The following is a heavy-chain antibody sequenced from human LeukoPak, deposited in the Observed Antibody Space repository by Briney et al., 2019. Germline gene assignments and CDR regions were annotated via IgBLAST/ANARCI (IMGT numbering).Heavy chain of an antibody. D-gene: IGHD6-13*01. CDR2: INPNSGGT. Sequence: ASVKVSCKASGYTSIGYYMYWVRQAPGQGLEWMGRINPNSGGTNYAQKFQGRVTMTRDTSISTVYMELSSLRSDDTAVYYCARGRGAAAVYYSDYWGQGTLVTVSS. V-gene: IGHV1-2*06. J-gene: IGHJ4*02. CDR3: ARGRGAAAVYYSDY. CDR1: GYTSIGYY.